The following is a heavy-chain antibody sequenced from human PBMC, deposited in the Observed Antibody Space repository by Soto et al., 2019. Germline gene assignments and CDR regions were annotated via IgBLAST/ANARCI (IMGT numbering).Heavy chain of an antibody. V-gene: IGHV1-2*02. J-gene: IGHJ6*02. D-gene: IGHD3-9*01. CDR2: INPNSGDT. Sequence: VASVKVSCKASGYIFTGYHIHWVRQAPGRGLEWMGWINPNSGDTEYAQNCQGRVTMTRDTSFNLVYMEMSGLMSDDTAVYYCARDARGTRGFDEMDIWGQGTTVTVSS. CDR1: GYIFTGYH. CDR3: ARDARGTRGFDEMDI.